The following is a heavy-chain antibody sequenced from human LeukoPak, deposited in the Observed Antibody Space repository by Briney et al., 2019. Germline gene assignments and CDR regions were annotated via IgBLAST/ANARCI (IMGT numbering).Heavy chain of an antibody. CDR2: INHSGST. D-gene: IGHD3-3*01. V-gene: IGHV4-34*01. CDR3: ARGQGAIFGVVITANYYYYMDV. CDR1: GGSFCGYY. Sequence: PSETLSLTCAVYGGSFCGYYWSWIRQPPGKGLEWIGEINHSGSTNYNPSLKSRVTISVDTSKNQFSLKLSSVTAADTAVYYCARGQGAIFGVVITANYYYYMDVWGKGTTVTVSS. J-gene: IGHJ6*03.